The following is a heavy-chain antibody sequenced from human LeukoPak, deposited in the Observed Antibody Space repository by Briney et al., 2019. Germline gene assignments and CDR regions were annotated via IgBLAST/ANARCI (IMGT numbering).Heavy chain of an antibody. V-gene: IGHV4-59*01. CDR3: AISTWELPQFDY. Sequence: SETLSLTCTVSGGSISSYYWSWIRQSPGKGLEWIGYIYYSGSTNYNPSLKSRVTISVDTSKNQFSLKLSSVTAADTAVYYCAISTWELPQFDYWGQGTLVTVSS. CDR2: IYYSGST. CDR1: GGSISSYY. J-gene: IGHJ4*02. D-gene: IGHD1-26*01.